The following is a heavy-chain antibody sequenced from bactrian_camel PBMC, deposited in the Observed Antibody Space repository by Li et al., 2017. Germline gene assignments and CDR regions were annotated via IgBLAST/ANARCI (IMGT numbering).Heavy chain of an antibody. V-gene: IGHV3S53*01. J-gene: IGHJ4*01. CDR1: GYTRCSYD. CDR3: AAQDKYGANY. Sequence: QVQLVESGGGLVQAGGSLRLSCAASGYTRCSYDMSWYRQAPGKEREPVATIDPDGSASYADSVTGRFTISKDSAKNTLYLQMNSLKPDDTATYYCAAQDKYGANYWGQGTQVTVS. D-gene: IGHD3*01. CDR2: IDPDGSA.